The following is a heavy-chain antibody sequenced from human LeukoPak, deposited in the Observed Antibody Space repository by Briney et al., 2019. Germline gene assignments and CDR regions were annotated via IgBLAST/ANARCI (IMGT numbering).Heavy chain of an antibody. CDR1: GGSFSNYY. V-gene: IGHV4-59*08. CDR3: ARHPTALVSYGFDP. D-gene: IGHD5-18*01. J-gene: IGHJ5*02. Sequence: PSETLSLTCTVSGGSFSNYYWSWIRQPPGKGLEWIGYIYYSGSTNYNPSLKSRVTISVDTSKNQFSLNLSSVTATDTAVYYCARHPTALVSYGFDPWGQGILVTVSS. CDR2: IYYSGST.